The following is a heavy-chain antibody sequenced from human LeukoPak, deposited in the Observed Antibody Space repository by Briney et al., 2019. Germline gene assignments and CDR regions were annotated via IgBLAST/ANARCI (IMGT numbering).Heavy chain of an antibody. CDR1: GFTFSSYA. CDR2: ISGSGGGT. CDR3: VKDLGRYRNNCFDY. V-gene: IGHV3-23*01. J-gene: IGHJ4*02. D-gene: IGHD1-26*01. Sequence: GGSLRLSCAASGFTFSSYAMSWVRQAPEKGLEGVSTISGSGGGTYYAVSVKGRFTISRDDSKNTLYLQMNSLRAEDTAVYYCVKDLGRYRNNCFDYWGQGTLVTVSS.